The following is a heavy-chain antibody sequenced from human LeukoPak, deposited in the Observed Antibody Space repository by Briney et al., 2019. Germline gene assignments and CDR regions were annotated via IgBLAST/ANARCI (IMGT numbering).Heavy chain of an antibody. CDR3: AGEVDNKDYAAPGYFDY. V-gene: IGHV3-74*01. CDR2: INSDGRNT. J-gene: IGHJ4*02. D-gene: IGHD4-17*01. CDR1: GCTFSSYW. Sequence: GESLRLSCAASGCTFSSYWMHWVRQAPGKGLVWVSRINSDGRNTRYADPVKGRFTISRDNAKNTLYLQMNSLRAEDTAVYYCAGEVDNKDYAAPGYFDYWGQGTLVTVSS.